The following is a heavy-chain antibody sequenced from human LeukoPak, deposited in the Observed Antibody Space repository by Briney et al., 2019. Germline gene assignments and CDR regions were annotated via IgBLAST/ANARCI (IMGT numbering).Heavy chain of an antibody. V-gene: IGHV3-11*05. CDR2: ISPDGPYT. CDR3: ASDQVSGFFDY. CDR1: GFVFSDFY. J-gene: IGHJ4*02. D-gene: IGHD5/OR15-5a*01. Sequence: GGSLRLSCAGSGFVFSDFYINWIRHSPGKGLEWLAHISPDGPYTTYGDSVKGRFVISRDNAKNSVSLQMNSLRVEDTAVYFCASDQVSGFFDYWGQGARVTVS.